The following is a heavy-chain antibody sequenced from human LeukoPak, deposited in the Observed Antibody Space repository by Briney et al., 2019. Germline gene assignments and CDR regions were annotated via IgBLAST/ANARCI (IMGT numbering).Heavy chain of an antibody. J-gene: IGHJ4*02. CDR2: IYYGGST. CDR1: GGSISSYY. V-gene: IGHV4-59*08. CDR3: ARSIHPRGDLSYPFDH. Sequence: SETLSLTCTVSGGSISSYYWSWIRQPPGKGLEWIGYIYYGGSTNYNPSLKSRVTISVDTSQNQFSLQLSSVTAADTAVYYFARSIHPRGDLSYPFDHWGQGTLVTVSS. D-gene: IGHD4-17*01.